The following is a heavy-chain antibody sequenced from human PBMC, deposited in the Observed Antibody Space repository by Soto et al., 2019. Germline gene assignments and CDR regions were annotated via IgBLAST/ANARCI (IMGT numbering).Heavy chain of an antibody. J-gene: IGHJ5*02. Sequence: EVQLVESVGGLVQPGGSLRLSCAASGFTFSSYLMNWVRKAPGKGLVWVSRVSNDGSDTVYADSVRGRFTISRDNAKNTLYLQMNSLRAEDTAVYYCARDQPHNWFDPWGQGTLVTVSS. V-gene: IGHV3-74*01. CDR3: ARDQPHNWFDP. CDR1: GFTFSSYL. CDR2: VSNDGSDT.